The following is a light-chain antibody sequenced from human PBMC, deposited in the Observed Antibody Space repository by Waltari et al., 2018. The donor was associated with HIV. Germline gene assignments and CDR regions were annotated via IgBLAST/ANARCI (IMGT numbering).Light chain of an antibody. CDR1: QTISSY. CDR2: AAS. Sequence: DIQMTQYPSSLSASVGDRVTITCRASQTISSYLNWYQQKPGKAPKFLIYAASSLQSGVPSRFSGSGSGTDFTLTISSLQPEDFATYYCQQSYSTPWTFGQGTKVEIK. V-gene: IGKV1-39*01. CDR3: QQSYSTPWT. J-gene: IGKJ1*01.